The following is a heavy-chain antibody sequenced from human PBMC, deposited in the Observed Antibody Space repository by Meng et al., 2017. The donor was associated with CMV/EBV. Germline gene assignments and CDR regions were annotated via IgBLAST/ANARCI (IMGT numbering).Heavy chain of an antibody. D-gene: IGHD1-26*01. V-gene: IGHV3-48*03. Sequence: GGSLRLSCAASGFTFSSYEMNWVRQAPGKGLEWASYISSSGSTIYYADSVKGRFTISRDNAKNSLYLQMNSLRAEDTAVYYCARVTYSGGMDVWGQGTTVTVSS. CDR3: ARVTYSGGMDV. CDR1: GFTFSSYE. J-gene: IGHJ6*02. CDR2: ISSSGSTI.